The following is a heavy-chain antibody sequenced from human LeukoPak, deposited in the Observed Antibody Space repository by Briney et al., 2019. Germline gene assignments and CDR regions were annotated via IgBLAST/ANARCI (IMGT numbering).Heavy chain of an antibody. V-gene: IGHV3-30*03. D-gene: IGHD6-19*01. J-gene: IGHJ4*02. CDR2: TSYDGSIN. CDR3: ARDRRAVAVYFDY. CDR1: GFIFSNHG. Sequence: GGSLKLSCAASGFIFSNHGMNWVRQAPGKGLEWVTVTSYDGSINYYADSVRGRFTISRDNSENTVYLEINNLRTEDTAVYYCARDRRAVAVYFDYWGQGTLVTVSS.